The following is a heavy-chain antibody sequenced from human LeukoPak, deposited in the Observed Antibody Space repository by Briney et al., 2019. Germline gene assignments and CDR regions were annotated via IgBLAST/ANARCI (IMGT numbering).Heavy chain of an antibody. J-gene: IGHJ4*02. Sequence: ASVKVSCKASGYTFSDYGISWVRQAPGQGLEWMGWISTYNGNTNYAQKFQGSVTMTTDTSTRTAYMELRSLRSDDTAVYYCARDLRGWTYYFDYWGQGILVTVSS. D-gene: IGHD6-19*01. CDR1: GYTFSDYG. CDR3: ARDLRGWTYYFDY. V-gene: IGHV1-18*01. CDR2: ISTYNGNT.